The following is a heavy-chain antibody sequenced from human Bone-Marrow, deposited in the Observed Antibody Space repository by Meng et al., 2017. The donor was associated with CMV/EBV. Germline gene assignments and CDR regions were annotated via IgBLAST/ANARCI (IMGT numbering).Heavy chain of an antibody. V-gene: IGHV3-74*01. D-gene: IGHD3-3*01. CDR3: ARDQGRDGDFWSGYFYYYYYGMDV. J-gene: IGHJ6*02. CDR2: INSDGSST. Sequence: GESLKISCAASGFTFSSYWMHWVRQAPGKGLVWVSRINSDGSSTSYADSVKGRFTISRDNAKNTLYLQMNSLRAEDTAVYYCARDQGRDGDFWSGYFYYYYYGMDVWGQGTTVTVSS. CDR1: GFTFSSYW.